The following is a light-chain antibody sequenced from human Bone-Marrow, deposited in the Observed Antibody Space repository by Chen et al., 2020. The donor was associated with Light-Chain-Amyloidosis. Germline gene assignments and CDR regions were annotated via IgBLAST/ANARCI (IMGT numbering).Light chain of an antibody. CDR2: EDD. V-gene: IGLV6-57*01. Sequence: NFMLTQPHSVSESPGKTVIISCTRSSGSIATNYVQWYQQRPGSSPTTVIYEDDQRPSGVPYLFSGSIDRSSNSASLTISGLKTEDEADYYCQSYQGSSQGVFGGGTKLTVL. J-gene: IGLJ3*02. CDR3: QSYQGSSQGV. CDR1: SGSIATNY.